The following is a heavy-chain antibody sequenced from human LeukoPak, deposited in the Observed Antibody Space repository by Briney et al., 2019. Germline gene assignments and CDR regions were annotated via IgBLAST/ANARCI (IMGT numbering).Heavy chain of an antibody. J-gene: IGHJ4*02. CDR2: TNGATGNT. CDR1: GYTFINYA. D-gene: IGHD4-23*01. V-gene: IGHV1-3*02. CDR3: ARSPGGNARTWLDY. Sequence: ASVKVSCKASGYTFINYALHRVRQAPGQRLEWMGWTNGATGNTKFSQDFEGRLTITIDTSASTAYMELSSLRSEDTAVYYCARSPGGNARTWLDYWGQGTLVTVSS.